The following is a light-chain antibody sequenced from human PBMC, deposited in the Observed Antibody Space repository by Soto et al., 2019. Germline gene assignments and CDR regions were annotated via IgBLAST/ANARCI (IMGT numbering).Light chain of an antibody. CDR1: QNIRTN. CDR3: QQYNNWPRA. Sequence: IVMTQSPATLSVSPGERATFSCRASQNIRTNLAWYQQKPGQVPRLLIYGASTRATGVPARFSGSGSGTEFTLTISSLQSEDFAVYYCQQYNNWPRAFGQGTKVEIK. V-gene: IGKV3-15*01. J-gene: IGKJ1*01. CDR2: GAS.